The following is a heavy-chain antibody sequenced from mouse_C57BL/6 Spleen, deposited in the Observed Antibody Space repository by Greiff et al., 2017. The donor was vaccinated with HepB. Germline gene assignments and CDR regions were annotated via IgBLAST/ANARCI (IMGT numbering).Heavy chain of an antibody. V-gene: IGHV5-17*01. CDR2: ISSGSSTI. J-gene: IGHJ2*01. D-gene: IGHD3-3*01. CDR3: ARGTTDFDY. Sequence: VRLVESGGGLVKPGGSLKLSCAASGFTFSDSGMHWVRQAPEKGLEWVAYISSGSSTIYYADTVKGRFTISRDNAKNTLFLQMTSLRSEDTAMYYCARGTTDFDYWGQGTTLTVSS. CDR1: GFTFSDSG.